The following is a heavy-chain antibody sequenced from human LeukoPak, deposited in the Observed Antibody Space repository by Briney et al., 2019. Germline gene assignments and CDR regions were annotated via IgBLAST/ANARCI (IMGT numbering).Heavy chain of an antibody. CDR3: TKYGDYLGKYFQH. V-gene: IGHV3-15*01. CDR1: GFTFSNAW. D-gene: IGHD4-17*01. CDR2: IKSKTDGGTT. Sequence: NSGGSLRLSCAASGFTFSNAWMSWVRQAPGKGLEWVGRIKSKTDGGTTDYAAPVKGRITISRDDSKNTLYLQMNSLKTEDTAVYYCTKYGDYLGKYFQHWGQGTLVTVSS. J-gene: IGHJ1*01.